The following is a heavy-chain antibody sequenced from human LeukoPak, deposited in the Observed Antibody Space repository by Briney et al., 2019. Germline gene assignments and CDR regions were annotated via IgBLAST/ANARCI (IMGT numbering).Heavy chain of an antibody. V-gene: IGHV1-8*01. CDR1: GYSFTSFD. D-gene: IGHD5-18*01. CDR3: ARDRGGYAYSHDY. CDR2: MNPNSGNT. Sequence: ASVKVSCKASGYSFTSFDINWVRQASGQGPEWMGWMNPNSGNTGYAQKFQGRVTLTRNTAINTAYMELNSLMSEDTAVYYCARDRGGYAYSHDYWGQGTMVTVSS. J-gene: IGHJ4*02.